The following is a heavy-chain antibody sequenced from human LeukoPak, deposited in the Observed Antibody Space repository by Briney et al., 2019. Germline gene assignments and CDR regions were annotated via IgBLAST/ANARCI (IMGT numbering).Heavy chain of an antibody. Sequence: PGGSLRLSCAASGFTFDVYAMHWVRQAPGKGLEWVSLISGDGGSTYYADSVKGRFTISRDNSKNSLYLQMNRLRTEDTALYYCGKDIGPSSIAVADAFVYWGEGPLVTVSS. CDR2: ISGDGGST. D-gene: IGHD6-19*01. V-gene: IGHV3-43*02. CDR1: GFTFDVYA. CDR3: GKDIGPSSIAVADAFVY. J-gene: IGHJ4*02.